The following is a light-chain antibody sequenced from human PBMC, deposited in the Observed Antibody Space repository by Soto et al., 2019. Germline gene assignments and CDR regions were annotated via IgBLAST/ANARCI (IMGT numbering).Light chain of an antibody. J-gene: IGKJ4*01. CDR1: QSVSSY. Sequence: EIVLTQSPATLSLSPGERATLSCRASQSVSSYLAWYQQKPGQAPRLLIYDASNRATGIPARFSGSGSGTDFTLTISSLEPEDFVVYYCQQRSNWPLVFGGGTKVEIK. CDR3: QQRSNWPLV. CDR2: DAS. V-gene: IGKV3-11*01.